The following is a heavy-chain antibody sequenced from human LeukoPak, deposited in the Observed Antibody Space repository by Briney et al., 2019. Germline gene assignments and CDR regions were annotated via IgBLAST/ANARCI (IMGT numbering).Heavy chain of an antibody. V-gene: IGHV3-66*01. D-gene: IGHD2-15*01. Sequence: QTGGSLRLSCAASGFTVSSSYMSWVRQAPGKGLEWVSLIYSAGSTYYADSVKGRFTISRDNSKNTLYLQMNSLRAEDTAVYYCARKTPRFGDYDYWGQGTLVTVSS. CDR3: ARKTPRFGDYDY. CDR2: IYSAGST. J-gene: IGHJ4*02. CDR1: GFTVSSSY.